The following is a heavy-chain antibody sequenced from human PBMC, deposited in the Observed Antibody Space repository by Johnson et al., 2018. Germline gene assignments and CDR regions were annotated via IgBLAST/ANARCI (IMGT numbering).Heavy chain of an antibody. D-gene: IGHD1-7*01. J-gene: IGHJ6*03. Sequence: QVQLQESGPGLVKPSETLSLTCAVSGGPITAYYWTWIRRPPGTGLEWIGYIYYDGPTKYNPSLKSRVTISADTSKNPFSLTLASVTAADTAVYYCARGNYYDQLDYYMDVWGKGTTVTVSS. V-gene: IGHV4-59*01. CDR3: ARGNYYDQLDYYMDV. CDR1: GGPITAYY. CDR2: IYYDGPT.